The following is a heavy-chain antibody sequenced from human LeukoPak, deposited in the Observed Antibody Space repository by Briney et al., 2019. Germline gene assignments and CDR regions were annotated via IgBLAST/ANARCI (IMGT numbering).Heavy chain of an antibody. V-gene: IGHV3-7*05. D-gene: IGHD5-12*01. CDR3: ARDNSGSDPEHWAA. Sequence: QPGGSLILSCAASGFTFSSYWMSWVRQAPGKGLGWVANIKGDGSEKHYVDSVKGRFTISRDNAKNSLYLQMNSLRVEDTAIYYCARDNSGSDPEHWAAWGQGTLVTVSS. J-gene: IGHJ5*02. CDR1: GFTFSSYW. CDR2: IKGDGSEK.